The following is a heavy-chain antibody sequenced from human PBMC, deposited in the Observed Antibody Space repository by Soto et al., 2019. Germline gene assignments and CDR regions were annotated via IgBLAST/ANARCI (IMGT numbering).Heavy chain of an antibody. Sequence: GASVEVCCKAPGYTFTSYDSNWVRQAPGQGLEWMGWMNPNSGNTGNAQKFQGRVTMTRNTSISTVYMELSSLRSEDTAVYYCARAFSSGWQFDYWGQGALVTVPS. CDR2: MNPNSGNT. CDR1: GYTFTSYD. CDR3: ARAFSSGWQFDY. D-gene: IGHD3-22*01. V-gene: IGHV1-8*01. J-gene: IGHJ4*02.